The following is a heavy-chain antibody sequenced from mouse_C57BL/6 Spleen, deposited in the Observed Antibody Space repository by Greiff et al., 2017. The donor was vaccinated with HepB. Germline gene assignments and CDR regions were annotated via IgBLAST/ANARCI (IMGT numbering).Heavy chain of an antibody. CDR1: GYAFSSSW. D-gene: IGHD1-1*01. V-gene: IGHV1-82*01. J-gene: IGHJ2*01. CDR3: AREGFITTVLDY. Sequence: VQLQQPGPELVKPGASVKISCKASGYAFSSSWMNWVKQRPGKGLEWIGRIYPGDGDTNYNGKFKGKATLTADKSSSTAYMQLSSLTSEDSAVYFCAREGFITTVLDYWGQGTTLTVSS. CDR2: IYPGDGDT.